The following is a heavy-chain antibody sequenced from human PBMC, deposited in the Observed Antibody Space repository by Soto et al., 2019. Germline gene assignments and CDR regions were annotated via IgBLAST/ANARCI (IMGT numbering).Heavy chain of an antibody. J-gene: IGHJ4*02. D-gene: IGHD6-19*01. CDR2: IRAYNGNT. Sequence: GASVKVSCKASGYTFTSFGIGWVRQAPGQGLEWMGWIRAYNGNTNYAQKVQGRVTMTTDTSTTTAYMELRSLRSDDTAVYYCVREGAVAGRFDYWGQGTLVTVSS. CDR3: VREGAVAGRFDY. CDR1: GYTFTSFG. V-gene: IGHV1-18*01.